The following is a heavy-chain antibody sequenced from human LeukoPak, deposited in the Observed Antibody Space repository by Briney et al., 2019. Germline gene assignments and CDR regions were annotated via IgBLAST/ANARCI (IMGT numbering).Heavy chain of an antibody. CDR3: AKDLGDIVVVPAAIPYGAFDI. Sequence: GGSLRLSCAASGFTFSSYGMHLVRQAPGKGLEWVAFIRYDGSKKYYADSVKGRFTISRDNSKNTLYLKMISLRAEDTAVYYCAKDLGDIVVVPAAIPYGAFDIWGQGTMVTVSS. CDR1: GFTFSSYG. J-gene: IGHJ3*02. V-gene: IGHV3-30*02. CDR2: IRYDGSKK. D-gene: IGHD2-2*01.